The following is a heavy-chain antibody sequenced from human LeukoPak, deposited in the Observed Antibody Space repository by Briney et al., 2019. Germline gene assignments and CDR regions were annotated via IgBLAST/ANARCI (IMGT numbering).Heavy chain of an antibody. CDR2: VSYDGSNK. CDR1: GFTFSDYY. D-gene: IGHD6-25*01. Sequence: GGSLPLSCTGSGFTFSDYYMHWVRQAPGKGLEWVAVVSYDGSNKYYGDSVKGLFTISRDNSRNTLYLQLNSLRAEDTAMYYCAKEIEAYSSVSPPDYRGAGNPGSVSS. CDR3: AKEIEAYSSVSPPDY. V-gene: IGHV3-30*18. J-gene: IGHJ4*02.